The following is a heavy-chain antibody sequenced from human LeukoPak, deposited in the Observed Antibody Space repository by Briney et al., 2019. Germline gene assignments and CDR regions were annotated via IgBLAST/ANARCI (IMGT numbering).Heavy chain of an antibody. J-gene: IGHJ3*02. Sequence: GGSLRLSCAASGFTFSSYSMNWVRQAPGKGLEWVSSISSSSSSYIYYADSVKGRFTISRDNAKNSLYLQMNSLRAEDTAVYYCAKQHSSSWYSHAFDIWGQGTMVTVSS. D-gene: IGHD6-13*01. CDR1: GFTFSSYS. CDR3: AKQHSSSWYSHAFDI. CDR2: ISSSSSSYI. V-gene: IGHV3-21*04.